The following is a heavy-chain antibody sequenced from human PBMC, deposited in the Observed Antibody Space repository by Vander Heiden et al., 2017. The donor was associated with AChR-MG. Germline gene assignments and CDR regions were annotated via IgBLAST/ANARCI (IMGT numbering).Heavy chain of an antibody. CDR3: ARATSTGRIIDY. Sequence: QVQLQESGPGLVKPSETLSLTCTVPGGSVSSGSYYWSWIRQPPGKGLEWIGYIYYSGSTNYNPSLKSRVTISVDTSKNQFSLKLNSVTAADTAVYYCARATSTGRIIDYWGQGTLVTVSS. CDR1: GGSVSSGSYY. J-gene: IGHJ4*02. D-gene: IGHD2-2*01. CDR2: IYYSGST. V-gene: IGHV4-61*01.